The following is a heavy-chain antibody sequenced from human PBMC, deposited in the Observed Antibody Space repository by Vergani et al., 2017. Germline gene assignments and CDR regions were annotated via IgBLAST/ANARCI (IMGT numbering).Heavy chain of an antibody. CDR3: ARDAGRGGFDYFDY. Sequence: QVQVVQSGAEVKKSGASVKVSCKTSGYTFSNYYMHWVRQAPGQGLEWMGIINPSGGHTNYAQKFQGRVTMTRDTSISTAYMELSRLRSDDTAVYYCARDAGRGGFDYFDYWGQGTLVTVSS. CDR2: INPSGGHT. CDR1: GYTFSNYY. J-gene: IGHJ4*02. V-gene: IGHV1-2*02. D-gene: IGHD6-13*01.